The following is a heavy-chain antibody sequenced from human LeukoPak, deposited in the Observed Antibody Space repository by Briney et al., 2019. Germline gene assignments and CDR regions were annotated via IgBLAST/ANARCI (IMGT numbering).Heavy chain of an antibody. CDR2: ISTYKVNT. J-gene: IGHJ3*02. CDR1: GYTFSNYA. Sequence: ASVKVSCKASGYTFSNYAVTWVRQAPGQGLEWVGWISTYKVNTNYGDKFPGRVTLTADSSTTTAYMELRSLTSADTAVYYCARVVAADGGDELDIWGQGTLITVSS. D-gene: IGHD6-13*01. V-gene: IGHV1-18*04. CDR3: ARVVAADGGDELDI.